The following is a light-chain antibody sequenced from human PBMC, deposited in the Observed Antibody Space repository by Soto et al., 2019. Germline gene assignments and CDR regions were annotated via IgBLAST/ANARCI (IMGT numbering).Light chain of an antibody. CDR1: QSINTN. CDR3: QQYTVWPFT. V-gene: IGKV3-15*01. CDR2: HAS. Sequence: EVAVTQYPATLSLSPGERATLSCRASQSINTNLAWYQQSPGRAPRLFIYHASTRATGIPDRFSGSGSGTEFTLTISSLQSEDFAVYYCQQYTVWPFTFGGGTKVDIK. J-gene: IGKJ4*01.